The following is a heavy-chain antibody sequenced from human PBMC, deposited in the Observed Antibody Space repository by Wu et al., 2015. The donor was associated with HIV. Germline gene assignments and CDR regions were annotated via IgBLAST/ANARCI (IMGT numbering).Heavy chain of an antibody. CDR3: ANSAEEFQY. Sequence: QVQLHESGPGLVKPSETLALTCSVSGYYISSGFYWGWVRQPPGKGLEWIGNIFHSGNTYYNPSLRSRVTISVDTAKNEVSLEMTSVTAADTAVYYCANSAEEFQYWGPGTLVIVSS. V-gene: IGHV4-38-2*02. J-gene: IGHJ1*01. D-gene: IGHD3-10*01. CDR2: IFHSGNT. CDR1: GYYISSGFY.